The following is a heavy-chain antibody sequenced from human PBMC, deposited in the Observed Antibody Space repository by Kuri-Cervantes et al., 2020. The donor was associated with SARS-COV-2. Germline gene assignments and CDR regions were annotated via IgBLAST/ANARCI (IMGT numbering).Heavy chain of an antibody. J-gene: IGHJ4*02. Sequence: GESLKISCAASGFTFSSYSMNWVRQAPGKGLEWVSSISSSSSYIYYADSVKGRFTISRDNAKNSLYLQMNSLRAEDTAVYYCAKDQGDDYYDSSGYYGWGVVDYWGQGTLVTVSS. D-gene: IGHD3-22*01. CDR1: GFTFSSYS. CDR3: AKDQGDDYYDSSGYYGWGVVDY. CDR2: ISSSSSYI. V-gene: IGHV3-21*01.